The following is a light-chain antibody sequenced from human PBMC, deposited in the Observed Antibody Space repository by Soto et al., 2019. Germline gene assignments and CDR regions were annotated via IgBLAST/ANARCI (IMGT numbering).Light chain of an antibody. CDR2: DSS. CDR3: QQRVFRVT. V-gene: IGKV3-11*01. CDR1: LSVSTY. J-gene: IGKJ4*01. Sequence: EIVLTQSPATLSLSPGDRASLSCRASLSVSTYLAWYQQKPGQAPRLLIYDSSNGAAGIPARFSGSGSGTDFTLTISSLEPEDFAVYYCQQRVFRVTFGGGTKVDIK.